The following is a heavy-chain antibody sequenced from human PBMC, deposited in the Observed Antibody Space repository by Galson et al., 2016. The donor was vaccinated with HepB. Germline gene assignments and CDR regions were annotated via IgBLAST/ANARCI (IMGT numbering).Heavy chain of an antibody. V-gene: IGHV3-49*03. CDR3: VSPNFDGPFDY. D-gene: IGHD3-9*01. CDR1: GIPFSDYA. CDR2: IRSNTYGGTT. J-gene: IGHJ4*02. Sequence: SLRLSCAASGIPFSDYAMTWIRQAPGKGLEWVGFIRSNTYGGTTKYAASVKGRFSISRDDSKSIAYLQMDSLRTEDTGVYSCVSPNFDGPFDYWGQGTLVTVSS.